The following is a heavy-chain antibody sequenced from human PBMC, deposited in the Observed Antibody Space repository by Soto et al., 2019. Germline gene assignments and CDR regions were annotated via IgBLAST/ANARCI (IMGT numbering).Heavy chain of an antibody. Sequence: GGSLRLSCAASEFTVSSNYMSWVRQAPGKGLEWVSVIYSGGSTYYADSVKGRFTISRHNSKNTLYLQMNSLRAEDTAVYYCATQDIVVVPPAMDYYYYYMDVWGKGTTVTVS. CDR2: IYSGGST. CDR3: ATQDIVVVPPAMDYYYYYMDV. CDR1: EFTVSSNY. D-gene: IGHD2-2*01. V-gene: IGHV3-53*04. J-gene: IGHJ6*03.